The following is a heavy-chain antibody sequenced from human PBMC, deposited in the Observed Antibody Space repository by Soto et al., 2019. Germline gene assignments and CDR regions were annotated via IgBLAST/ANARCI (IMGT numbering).Heavy chain of an antibody. J-gene: IGHJ6*02. CDR3: ARGLTTVTTYYYYGMDV. D-gene: IGHD4-17*01. CDR1: GGTFSSYA. CDR2: IIPIFGTA. Sequence: QVQLVQSGAEVKKPGSSVKVSCKASGGTFSSYAISWVRQAPGQGLEWMGGIIPIFGTANYAQKFQGRVTITADESTSTAYMELSSLRSEGSAVYYCARGLTTVTTYYYYGMDVWGQGTTVTVSS. V-gene: IGHV1-69*12.